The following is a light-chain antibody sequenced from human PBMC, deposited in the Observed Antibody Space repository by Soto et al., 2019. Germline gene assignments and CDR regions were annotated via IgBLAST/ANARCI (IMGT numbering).Light chain of an antibody. V-gene: IGKV1-5*03. CDR1: QSISTW. CDR3: QQYNSYSRT. Sequence: DIQMTQSPSTLSASVGDRVTITCRANQSISTWLAWYQQEPGKAPKLLIYKASHLDSGFPSRFSGSGSGTEFTLTISSLQPDDLATYYCQQYNSYSRTFGQGTKVEIK. J-gene: IGKJ1*01. CDR2: KAS.